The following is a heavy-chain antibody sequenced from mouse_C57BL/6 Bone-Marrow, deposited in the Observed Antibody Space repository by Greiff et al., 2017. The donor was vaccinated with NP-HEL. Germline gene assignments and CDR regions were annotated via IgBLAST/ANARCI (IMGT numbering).Heavy chain of an antibody. CDR2: IDPSDSET. V-gene: IGHV1-52*01. Sequence: QVQLQQPGAELVRPGSSVKLSCKASGYTFTSYWMHWVKQRPIQGLEWIGNIDPSDSETHYNQKFKDKATLTADKSSSTAYMQLSSLTSEDSAVYYCARDYGSSYFDVWGTGTTVTVSS. CDR3: ARDYGSSYFDV. CDR1: GYTFTSYW. J-gene: IGHJ1*03. D-gene: IGHD1-1*01.